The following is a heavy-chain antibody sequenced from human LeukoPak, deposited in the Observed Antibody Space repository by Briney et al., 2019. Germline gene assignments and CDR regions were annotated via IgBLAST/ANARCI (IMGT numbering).Heavy chain of an antibody. CDR2: IKQDGSEK. Sequence: PGGSLRLSCAASGFTFSSCWMSWVRQAPGKGLEWVANIKQDGSEKYYVDSVKGRFTISRDNAKNSLYLQMNSLRAEDTAVYYCAREGILRYYYGSGSPRSVRNFDYWGQGTLVTVSS. J-gene: IGHJ4*02. CDR1: GFTFSSCW. CDR3: AREGILRYYYGSGSPRSVRNFDY. V-gene: IGHV3-7*01. D-gene: IGHD3-10*01.